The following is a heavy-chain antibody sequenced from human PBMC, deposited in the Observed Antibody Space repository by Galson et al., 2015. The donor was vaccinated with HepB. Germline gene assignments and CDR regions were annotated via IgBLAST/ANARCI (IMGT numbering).Heavy chain of an antibody. CDR1: GFTFSGSA. J-gene: IGHJ5*02. V-gene: IGHV3-73*01. CDR3: TRHVVGVGTPSWFDP. D-gene: IGHD3-16*01. CDR2: IRNKANGYAT. Sequence: SLRLSCAASGFTFSGSAMHWVRQASGKGLEWVGRIRNKANGYATAYAASVKGRFTISRDDSKNTAYLHMDSLKTEDTAVYYCTRHVVGVGTPSWFDPWGQGTLVTVSS.